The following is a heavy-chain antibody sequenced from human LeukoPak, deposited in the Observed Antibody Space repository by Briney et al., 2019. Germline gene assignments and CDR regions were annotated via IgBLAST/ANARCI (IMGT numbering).Heavy chain of an antibody. V-gene: IGHV4-34*01. Sequence: SETLSLTCAVYGGSSSGYHWYWTRQPPGKGLECIGEINHSGSTKYNPSLKSRVTISVDTFKNQFSLKLSSVTAADTAVYYCARRGRWCSGGSCYSYYFDYWGQGTLVTVSS. CDR1: GGSSSGYH. J-gene: IGHJ4*02. D-gene: IGHD2-15*01. CDR2: INHSGST. CDR3: ARRGRWCSGGSCYSYYFDY.